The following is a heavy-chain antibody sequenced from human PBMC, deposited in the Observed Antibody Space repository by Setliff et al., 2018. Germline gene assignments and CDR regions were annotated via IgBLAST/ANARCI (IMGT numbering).Heavy chain of an antibody. CDR1: GYSISSGYY. V-gene: IGHV4-38-2*01. CDR3: ARRETYYNFWSGYFDY. J-gene: IGHJ4*02. D-gene: IGHD3-3*01. CDR2: IYHSGST. Sequence: LSLTCAVSGYSISSGYYWGWIRQPPGKGLEWIGSIYHSGSTYYNPSLKSRVTISVDTSKNQFSLKLSSVTAADTAVYYCARRETYYNFWSGYFDYWGQGTLVTVSS.